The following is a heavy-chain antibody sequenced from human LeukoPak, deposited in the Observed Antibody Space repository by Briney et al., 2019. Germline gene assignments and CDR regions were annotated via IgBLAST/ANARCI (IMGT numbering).Heavy chain of an antibody. CDR3: AKGGATVIDY. V-gene: IGHV3-74*01. CDR2: INSDGSST. D-gene: IGHD4-17*01. Sequence: GGSLGLSCAASGFTFSNYWMHWVRQAPGKGLVWVSRINSDGSSTTSADSVKGRFTISRDNAKNTLYLQMNSLRAEDTAVYYCAKGGATVIDYWGQGTLVTVSS. CDR1: GFTFSNYW. J-gene: IGHJ4*02.